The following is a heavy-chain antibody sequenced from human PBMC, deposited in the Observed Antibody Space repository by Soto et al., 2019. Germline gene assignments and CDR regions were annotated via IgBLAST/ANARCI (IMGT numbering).Heavy chain of an antibody. V-gene: IGHV3-74*01. CDR3: ARGGAMGVDY. J-gene: IGHJ4*02. Sequence: GGSLRLYCTASGFTFNTHWMHWVRQAPGKGLVWVSRIYFDGITTNYADSVKGRLTVYRDNAKNTVYLHVNTLRDEDTAVYYCARGGAMGVDYWGQGTLVTVSS. CDR1: GFTFNTHW. D-gene: IGHD1-26*01. CDR2: IYFDGITT.